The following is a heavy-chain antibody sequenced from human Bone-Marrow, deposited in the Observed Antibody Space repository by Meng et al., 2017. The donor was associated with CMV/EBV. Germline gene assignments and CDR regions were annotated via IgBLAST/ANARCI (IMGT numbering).Heavy chain of an antibody. D-gene: IGHD3-3*01. Sequence: GESLKISCAASGFTFSNYWMHWVRQVPGKGLVWVSRISGDGSNTNYADSVEGRFTISRDNAKNTLYLQMSSLRAEDTAVYYCARGLLGVVIDYWGQGTLVIVSS. V-gene: IGHV3-74*01. CDR3: ARGLLGVVIDY. CDR2: ISGDGSNT. CDR1: GFTFSNYW. J-gene: IGHJ4*02.